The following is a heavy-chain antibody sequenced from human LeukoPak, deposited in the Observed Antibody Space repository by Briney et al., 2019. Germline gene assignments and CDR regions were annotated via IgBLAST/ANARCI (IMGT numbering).Heavy chain of an antibody. V-gene: IGHV4-34*01. J-gene: IGHJ4*02. CDR3: ARGGGSSGWYIDY. D-gene: IGHD6-19*01. Sequence: SDTLSLTCAVYGGSFSGYYWSWIRQPPGKGLEWIGEINHSGSTNYNPSLKSRVTISVDTFKNQFSLKLGSVTAADTAVYYCARGGGSSGWYIDYWGQGTLVTVSS. CDR2: INHSGST. CDR1: GGSFSGYY.